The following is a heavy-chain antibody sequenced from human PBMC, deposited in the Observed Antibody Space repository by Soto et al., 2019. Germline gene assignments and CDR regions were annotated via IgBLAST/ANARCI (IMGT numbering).Heavy chain of an antibody. V-gene: IGHV1-18*01. CDR2: ISANSGDT. Sequence: QVQLVQSGAEVKKPGASVKVSCKASGYSFTSHGISWVRQAPGQGLEWMGWISANSGDTNYAQKLQGRVTVTTDTSTSTAYLEVRSLRSEDTAVYYCARMVRGSNIDYYHYIDVWGNGTTVTVSS. CDR1: GYSFTSHG. D-gene: IGHD3-10*01. CDR3: ARMVRGSNIDYYHYIDV. J-gene: IGHJ6*03.